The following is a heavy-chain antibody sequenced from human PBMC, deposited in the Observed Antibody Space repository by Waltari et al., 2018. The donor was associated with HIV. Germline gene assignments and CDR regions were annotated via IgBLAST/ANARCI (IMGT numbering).Heavy chain of an antibody. V-gene: IGHV3-66*01. Sequence: EVQLVESGGGLVQPGGSLRLSCAASGFTVSKNFMTGVRQAPGKGVEWVAGIYSSGPMYYADSGRGRFIISRDTSKNMVYFQMNNVRPDDTAVYDCAKAYSPEEGFYYGLDVWGQGTTVTVSS. J-gene: IGHJ6*02. CDR3: AKAYSPEEGFYYGLDV. D-gene: IGHD4-4*01. CDR1: GFTVSKNF. CDR2: IYSSGPM.